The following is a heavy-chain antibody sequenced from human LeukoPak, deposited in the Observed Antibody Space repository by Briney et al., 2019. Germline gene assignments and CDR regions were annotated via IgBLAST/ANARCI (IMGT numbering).Heavy chain of an antibody. J-gene: IGHJ4*02. V-gene: IGHV3-9*01. D-gene: IGHD6-19*01. Sequence: GGSLRLSCAASGFTFDDYAMHWVRQAPGKGLEWVSGIRWNSGSIGYADSVKGRFTISRDNAKNSLYLQMNSLGAEDTALYYCAKDRGIAVAHGTFDYWGQGTLVTVSS. CDR2: IRWNSGSI. CDR3: AKDRGIAVAHGTFDY. CDR1: GFTFDDYA.